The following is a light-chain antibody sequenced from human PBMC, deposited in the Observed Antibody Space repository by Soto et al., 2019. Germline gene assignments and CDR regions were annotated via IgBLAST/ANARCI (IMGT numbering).Light chain of an antibody. CDR2: DAS. J-gene: IGKJ2*01. V-gene: IGKV1-13*02. CDR1: QGISSA. CDR3: QQFNSYPA. Sequence: AIQLTQSPSSLSASVGDRVTITCRASQGISSALAWYQQKPGKAPKLLIYDASSLESGVPSRFSGSGSGTDFTLTISSLRPEDFANYYCQQFNSYPAFGEGTKLEIK.